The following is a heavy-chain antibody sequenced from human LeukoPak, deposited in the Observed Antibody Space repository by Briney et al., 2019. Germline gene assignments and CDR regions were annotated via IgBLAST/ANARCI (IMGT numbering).Heavy chain of an antibody. CDR1: GFSFGSYG. D-gene: IGHD5-18*01. CDR2: ISYAGSSK. CDR3: ARNGYSYGSLDYFDY. J-gene: IGHJ4*02. V-gene: IGHV3-30*03. Sequence: PGGSLRLSCAASGFSFGSYGMHWVRQAPGKGLEWVAVISYAGSSKLYADSVKGRFTLSRDNSKNTLYLQMNSLSAEDTAVYYCARNGYSYGSLDYFDYWGQGTLVTVSS.